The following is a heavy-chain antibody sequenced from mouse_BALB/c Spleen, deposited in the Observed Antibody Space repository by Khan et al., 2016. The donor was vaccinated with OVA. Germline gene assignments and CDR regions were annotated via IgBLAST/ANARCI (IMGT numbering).Heavy chain of an antibody. CDR3: ARQPYYHYNVMDY. V-gene: IGHV2-6-1*01. D-gene: IGHD2-10*01. CDR2: IWSDGST. J-gene: IGHJ4*01. Sequence: QVQLKQSGPGLVAPSQSLSITCTISGFSLTNYGVHWVRQPPGKGLEWLVVIWSDGSTTYNSALKSRLTISKDNSKIQVFSKLNSLQTDDTAMYFCARQPYYHYNVMDYWGQGTSVTFSS. CDR1: GFSLTNYG.